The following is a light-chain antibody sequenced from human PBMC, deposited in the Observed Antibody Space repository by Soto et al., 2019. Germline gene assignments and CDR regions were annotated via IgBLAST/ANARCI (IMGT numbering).Light chain of an antibody. Sequence: QSALTQPASVSGSPGQSITISCSGTSSDFGGYNVVSWYQQHPGKAPKLIIYEGIKRPSGVSNRFSGSKSGNAASLTISGLQTEDEADYYCCSYAATSTFWVVFGGGTKLTVL. V-gene: IGLV2-23*03. J-gene: IGLJ3*02. CDR2: EGI. CDR1: SSDFGGYNV. CDR3: CSYAATSTFWVV.